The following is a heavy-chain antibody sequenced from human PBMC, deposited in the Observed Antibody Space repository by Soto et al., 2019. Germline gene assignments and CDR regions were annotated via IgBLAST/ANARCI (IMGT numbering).Heavy chain of an antibody. Sequence: LXISCTGSRYGFNIHWVAWLRQMPWKGLEWVGIIYPGNSNTMYSPSFQGQVTISADTALSTTYLQWDTLKPSDTAIYFCASDSHCDGGNCPMGGFDMWGQGTMVTVSS. CDR2: IYPGNSNT. V-gene: IGHV5-51*01. CDR1: RYGFNIHW. J-gene: IGHJ3*02. CDR3: ASDSHCDGGNCPMGGFDM. D-gene: IGHD2-15*01.